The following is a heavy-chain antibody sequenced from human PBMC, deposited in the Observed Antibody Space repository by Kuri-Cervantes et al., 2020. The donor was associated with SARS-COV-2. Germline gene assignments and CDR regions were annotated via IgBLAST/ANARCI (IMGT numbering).Heavy chain of an antibody. CDR1: GFKFSSYE. V-gene: IGHV4-59*12. Sequence: GSLRLSCLGYGFKFSSYEMNWVRQAPGKGLEWIGYIYYSGSTNYNPSLKSRVTISVDTSKNQFSLKLSSVTAADTAVYYCATQGMRFLEWLAPNYYYGMDVWGQGTTVTVSS. D-gene: IGHD3-3*01. CDR3: ATQGMRFLEWLAPNYYYGMDV. J-gene: IGHJ6*02. CDR2: IYYSGST.